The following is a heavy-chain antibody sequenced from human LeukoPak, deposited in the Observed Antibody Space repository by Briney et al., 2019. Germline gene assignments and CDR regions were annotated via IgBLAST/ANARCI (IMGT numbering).Heavy chain of an antibody. J-gene: IGHJ4*02. CDR3: AREPLRGSSKGIAAAAYDY. CDR2: ISSNSIFI. D-gene: IGHD6-13*01. CDR1: GFTFSTYS. Sequence: TGGSLRLSCAASGFTFSTYSMNWVRQAPGKGLEWVSSISSNSIFIFYADSVKGRFTISRDNARNSLYLQMNSLRAEDTAVYYCAREPLRGSSKGIAAAAYDYWGQGTLVTVSS. V-gene: IGHV3-21*01.